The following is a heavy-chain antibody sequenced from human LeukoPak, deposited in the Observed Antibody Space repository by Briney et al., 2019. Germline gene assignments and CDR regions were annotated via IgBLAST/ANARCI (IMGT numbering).Heavy chain of an antibody. Sequence: PGRSLRLSCAASGFTFSSYGMHWVRQAPGKGLEWVAVIWYDGSNKYYADSVKGRFTISRDNSKNTLYLQMNSLRAEDTAVYYCARDHTVGYFDYWGQGTLVTVSS. CDR3: ARDHTVGYFDY. CDR1: GFTFSSYG. D-gene: IGHD4-23*01. J-gene: IGHJ4*02. V-gene: IGHV3-33*01. CDR2: IWYDGSNK.